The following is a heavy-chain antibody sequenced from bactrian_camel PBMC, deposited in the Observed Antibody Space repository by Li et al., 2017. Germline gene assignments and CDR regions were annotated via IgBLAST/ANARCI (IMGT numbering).Heavy chain of an antibody. CDR2: IYRGSRST. D-gene: IGHD1*01. Sequence: VQLVESGGGSVQPGGSLRLSCTASGYTFNNNCVGWFRQAPGKEREGVAAIYRGSRSTIYADSVQGRFTTSQDTAKRTVYLEMNSLKPEDTAMYYCAATSWDSTWPLRASQYAYWGQGTQVTVS. CDR1: GYTFNNNC. J-gene: IGHJ4*01. CDR3: AATSWDSTWPLRASQYAY. V-gene: IGHV3S40*01.